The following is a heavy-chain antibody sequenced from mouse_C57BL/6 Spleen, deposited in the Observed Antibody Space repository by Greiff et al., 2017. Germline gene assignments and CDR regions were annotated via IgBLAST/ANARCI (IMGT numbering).Heavy chain of an antibody. CDR3: ARKAQATRAMDY. J-gene: IGHJ4*01. CDR2: IWSGGST. CDR1: GFSLTSYG. Sequence: VQLQQSGPGLVQPSQSLSITCTVSGFSLTSYGVHWVRHSPGKGLEWLGVIWSGGSTDYNAAFISRLSISKDNSKSQVFFKMNSLQADDTAIYYCARKAQATRAMDYWGQGTSVTVSS. V-gene: IGHV2-2*01. D-gene: IGHD3-2*02.